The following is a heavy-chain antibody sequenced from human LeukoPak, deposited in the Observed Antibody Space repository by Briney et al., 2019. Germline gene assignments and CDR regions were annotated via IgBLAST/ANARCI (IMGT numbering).Heavy chain of an antibody. CDR3: AKGRVGADRPPFDY. CDR1: GFTFSSYG. D-gene: IGHD1-26*01. Sequence: PGTSLRLSGAASGFTFSSYGMHWVRQAPGKGLEWVAVIWNDGNYKFYRDSVKARFSISRDNSEGMLYLQMDSLRVEDTAVYYCAKGRVGADRPPFDYWGKGTLVTVSP. CDR2: IWNDGNYK. V-gene: IGHV3-33*06. J-gene: IGHJ4*02.